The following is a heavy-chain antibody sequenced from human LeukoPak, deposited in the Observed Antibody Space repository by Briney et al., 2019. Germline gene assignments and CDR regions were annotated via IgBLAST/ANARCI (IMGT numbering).Heavy chain of an antibody. CDR3: ARDTQYCSGGSCYPYYYYYYYMDV. CDR1: GYTFTSYG. V-gene: IGHV1-18*01. J-gene: IGHJ6*03. CDR2: ISAYNGNT. Sequence: ASVKVSCKASGYTFTSYGISWVRRAPGQGLEWMGWISAYNGNTNYAQKLQGRVTMTTDTSTSTAYMELRSLRSDDTAVYYCARDTQYCSGGSCYPYYYYYYYMDVWGKGTTVTVSS. D-gene: IGHD2-15*01.